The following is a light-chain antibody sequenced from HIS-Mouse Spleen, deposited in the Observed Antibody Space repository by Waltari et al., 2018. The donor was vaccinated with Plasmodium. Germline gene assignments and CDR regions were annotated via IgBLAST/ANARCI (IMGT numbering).Light chain of an antibody. J-gene: IGLJ2*01. CDR3: CSYAGSSTLV. V-gene: IGLV2-23*01. Sequence: QSALTQPASVSGSPGQSIPISCPGTSSDGGSYNLVSWYQQHPGKAPKLMIYEGSKRPSGVSNRFSGSKSGNTASLTISGLQAEDEADYYCCSYAGSSTLVFGGGTKLTVL. CDR2: EGS. CDR1: SSDGGSYNL.